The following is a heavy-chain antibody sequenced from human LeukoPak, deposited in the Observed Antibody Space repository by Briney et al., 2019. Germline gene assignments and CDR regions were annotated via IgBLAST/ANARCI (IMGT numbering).Heavy chain of an antibody. Sequence: ASAKVSCKASGYTFTGYYMHWVRQAPGQGLEWMGWINPNSGGTNYAQKFQGRVTMTRDTSISTAYMELSRLRSDDTAVYYCASEYYYYYGMDVWGQGTTVTVSS. CDR3: ASEYYYYYGMDV. J-gene: IGHJ6*02. CDR1: GYTFTGYY. V-gene: IGHV1-2*02. CDR2: INPNSGGT.